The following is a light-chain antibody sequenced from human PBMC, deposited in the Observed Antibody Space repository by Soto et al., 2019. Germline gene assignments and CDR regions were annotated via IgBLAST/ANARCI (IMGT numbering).Light chain of an antibody. CDR2: KAS. CDR1: QSISSW. V-gene: IGKV1-5*03. Sequence: DIQMTQSPSTLSASVGDRVTITCRASQSISSWMAWYQQKPGKAPKLLIYKASSLESGFPSRFSGSGSGTEFTLTISSLQPDDFATYYCQQYNSYRAFGQGTKVDIK. CDR3: QQYNSYRA. J-gene: IGKJ1*01.